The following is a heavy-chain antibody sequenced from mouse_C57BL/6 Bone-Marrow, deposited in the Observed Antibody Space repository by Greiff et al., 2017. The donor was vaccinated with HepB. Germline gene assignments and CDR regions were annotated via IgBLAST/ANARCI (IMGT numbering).Heavy chain of an antibody. CDR1: GYAFTNYL. D-gene: IGHD2-3*01. Sequence: VQLQQSGAELVRPGTSVKVSCKASGYAFTNYLIEWVKQRPGQGLEWIGVINPGSGGTNYNEKFKGKATLTADKYSRTAYMQLSSLTSEASAVYFCAREDGYWYFDVWGTGTTVTVSS. V-gene: IGHV1-54*01. CDR3: AREDGYWYFDV. CDR2: INPGSGGT. J-gene: IGHJ1*03.